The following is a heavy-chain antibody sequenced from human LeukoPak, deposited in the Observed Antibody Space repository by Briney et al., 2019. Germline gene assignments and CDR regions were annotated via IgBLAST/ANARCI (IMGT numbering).Heavy chain of an antibody. CDR1: GFTVSSNY. CDR3: ARVGYQ. D-gene: IGHD5-12*01. CDR2: ISSAGTP. V-gene: IGHV3-66*01. J-gene: IGHJ4*01. Sequence: GGSLRLSCAASGFTVSSNYMSWVRQAPGKGLEWVSLISSAGTPYYADSVKGRFTISRDNSKKTLYLQMNSLRAEDTAVYYCARVGYQWGQGTLVTVSS.